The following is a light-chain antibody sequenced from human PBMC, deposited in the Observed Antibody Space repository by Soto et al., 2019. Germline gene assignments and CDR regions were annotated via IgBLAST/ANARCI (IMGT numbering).Light chain of an antibody. CDR2: GAS. Sequence: EIQLTQSPSFLSPSIGESVTITCRASQVISSYLAWYQQRPGKAPELLIYGASTLQSGVPSRFSGSGSGTDFTLTISSLQPEDFATYYCQQLNSYPRTFGQGTKVDIK. J-gene: IGKJ1*01. V-gene: IGKV1-9*01. CDR1: QVISSY. CDR3: QQLNSYPRT.